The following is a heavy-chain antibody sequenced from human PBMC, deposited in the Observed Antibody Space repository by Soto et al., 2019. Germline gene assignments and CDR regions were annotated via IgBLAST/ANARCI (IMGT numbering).Heavy chain of an antibody. D-gene: IGHD5-12*01. J-gene: IGHJ1*01. CDR2: ISSSGSTI. CDR3: ARGRRKMATIRGEYFQH. Sequence: PGGSLRLSCAATVFTFSDYYMSWVRQAPGKGLEWVSYISSSGSTIYYADSVKGRFTISRDNAKNSLYLQMNSLRAEDTAVYYCARGRRKMATIRGEYFQHWGQGTLVTVSS. V-gene: IGHV3-11*01. CDR1: VFTFSDYY.